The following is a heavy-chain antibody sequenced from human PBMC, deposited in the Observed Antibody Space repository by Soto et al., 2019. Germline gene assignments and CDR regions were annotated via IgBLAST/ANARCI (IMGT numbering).Heavy chain of an antibody. V-gene: IGHV3-48*02. CDR1: GFTFSLYS. Sequence: GGSLRLSCGGSGFTFSLYSMNWVRQAPGKGLEWVSYISGGGSTIYYADSVKGRFAISRDNGKKSLSLQMNSLRDEDTAVYYCARDGSQSGNDMDVWGQGTTVTVSS. D-gene: IGHD1-26*01. J-gene: IGHJ6*02. CDR2: ISGGGSTI. CDR3: ARDGSQSGNDMDV.